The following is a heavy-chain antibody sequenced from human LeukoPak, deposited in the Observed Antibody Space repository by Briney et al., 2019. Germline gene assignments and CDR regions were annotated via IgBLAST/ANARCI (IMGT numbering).Heavy chain of an antibody. Sequence: GGSLRLSCAVSGFTLRTYWMSCVRQAPGKGLEWVANMKLDGIVEYYVDSLKGRFTISRDNAKTSLYLQMNSLRAEDTAVYYCARPYSSGWYGVFNYWGQGTLVTVSS. CDR3: ARPYSSGWYGVFNY. V-gene: IGHV3-7*05. CDR2: MKLDGIVE. CDR1: GFTLRTYW. D-gene: IGHD6-19*01. J-gene: IGHJ4*02.